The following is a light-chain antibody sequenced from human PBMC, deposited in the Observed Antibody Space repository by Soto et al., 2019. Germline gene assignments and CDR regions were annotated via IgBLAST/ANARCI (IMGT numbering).Light chain of an antibody. J-gene: IGKJ4*01. V-gene: IGKV1-27*01. CDR1: QGISNY. Sequence: DVQMTQAPSSLSASVGDRVTITCRASQGISNYLAWYQQKPGKVPKLLIYAASILQSGVPSRFSGRGSGTDFTLTISILQPEDVATYYCQKKNSAPRTFGGGNKVEIK. CDR3: QKKNSAPRT. CDR2: AAS.